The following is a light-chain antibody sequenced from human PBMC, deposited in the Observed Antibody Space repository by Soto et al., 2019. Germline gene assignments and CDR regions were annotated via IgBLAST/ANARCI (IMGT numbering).Light chain of an antibody. J-gene: IGLJ1*01. V-gene: IGLV1-40*01. CDR3: QSYDSSLTTFV. CDR1: SSNIGAEYD. Sequence: QSVLTQPPSVSGAPGQRVAISCTGSSSNIGAEYDVHWYQQLPGTAPKRLIYGDNNRPSGVPDRFSGSKSGTSASLAITGLQPEDEADYYCQSYDSSLTTFVXGTGTKVTV. CDR2: GDN.